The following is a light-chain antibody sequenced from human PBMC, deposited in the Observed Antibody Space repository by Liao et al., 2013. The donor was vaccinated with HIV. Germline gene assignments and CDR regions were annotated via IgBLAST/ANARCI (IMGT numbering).Light chain of an antibody. V-gene: IGLV3-1*01. CDR1: KLGDKY. CDR3: QAWDSSATVV. J-gene: IGLJ2*01. Sequence: YELTQPPSVSVSPGQTASITCSGDKLGDKYTCWYQQKPGQSPMLVIYQDTKRPSGIPERFSGSNSGNTATLTISGTQAMDEADYFCQAWDSSATVVFGGGTKVTVL. CDR2: QDT.